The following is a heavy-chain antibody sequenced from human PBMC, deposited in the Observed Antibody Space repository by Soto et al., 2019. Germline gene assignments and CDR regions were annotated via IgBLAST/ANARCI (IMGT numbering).Heavy chain of an antibody. V-gene: IGHV2-5*02. CDR1: GFSLTTSGAG. CDR2: IYWDGDE. CDR3: AHRLVSGDGWFDP. J-gene: IGHJ5*02. D-gene: IGHD1-26*01. Sequence: QITLKESGPTLVKPTETLTLTCTFSGFSLTTSGAGVGWIRQPPGKALEWLALIYWDGDERYNPSLKSRLTITKDTTENRVVLTITKMDPVDTATYFCAHRLVSGDGWFDPWGQGTLVTVSS.